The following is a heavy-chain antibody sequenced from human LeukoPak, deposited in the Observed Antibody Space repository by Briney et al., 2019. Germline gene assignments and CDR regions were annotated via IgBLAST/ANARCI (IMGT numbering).Heavy chain of an antibody. V-gene: IGHV4-39*07. CDR2: ILHSGAT. CDR3: ARVDYYYYYYLDV. Sequence: SETLSLTCTVSSGSISTSNYYWGWVRQTPEKGLEWIGSILHSGATYYNPSLKGRVVISVDTSKSQFFLNLTSVLATDTAIYYCARVDYYYYYYLDVWGTGTAVTASS. J-gene: IGHJ6*03. CDR1: SGSISTSNYY.